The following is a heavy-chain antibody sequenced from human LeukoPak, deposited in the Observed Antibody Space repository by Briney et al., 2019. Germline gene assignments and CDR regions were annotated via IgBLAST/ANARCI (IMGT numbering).Heavy chain of an antibody. CDR3: ARDPLYGSGSYYNPNVYY. CDR1: GGSISSTSNY. Sequence: SETLSLTCLVSGGSISSTSNYWGWIRQSPGRGLEWIGSFYYTGSIFDNRSLRSRVTISVDTSKNQFSLKLSSVTAADTAVYYCARDPLYGSGSYYNPNVYYWGQGTLVTVSS. V-gene: IGHV4-39*07. CDR2: FYYTGSI. D-gene: IGHD3-10*01. J-gene: IGHJ4*02.